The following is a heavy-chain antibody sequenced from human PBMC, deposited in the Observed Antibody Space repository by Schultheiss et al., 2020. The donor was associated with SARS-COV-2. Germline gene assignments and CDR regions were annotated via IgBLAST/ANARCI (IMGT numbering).Heavy chain of an antibody. CDR3: ARGTGYCSGGSCGDWFDP. Sequence: GGSLRLSCAASGFTFSSYGMHWVRQAPGKGLEWVAVIWYDGSNKYYADSVKGRFTISRENAKNSLYLQMNSLRAGDTAVYYCARGTGYCSGGSCGDWFDPWGQGTLVTVSS. CDR1: GFTFSSYG. D-gene: IGHD2-15*01. CDR2: IWYDGSNK. V-gene: IGHV3-33*08. J-gene: IGHJ5*02.